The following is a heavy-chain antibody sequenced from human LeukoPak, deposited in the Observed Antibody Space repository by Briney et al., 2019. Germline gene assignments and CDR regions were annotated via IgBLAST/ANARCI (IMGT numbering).Heavy chain of an antibody. CDR2: INPNSGGT. CDR1: GYTFTGYY. D-gene: IGHD1-26*01. V-gene: IGHV1-2*02. CDR3: ARDSGATTRLNY. J-gene: IGHJ4*02. Sequence: ASVRVSCKASGYTFTGYYMHWVRQAPGQGLEWMGWINPNSGGTNYAQKFQGRVTMTRDTSISTAYMELSRLRSDDTAVYYCARDSGATTRLNYWGQGTLVTVSS.